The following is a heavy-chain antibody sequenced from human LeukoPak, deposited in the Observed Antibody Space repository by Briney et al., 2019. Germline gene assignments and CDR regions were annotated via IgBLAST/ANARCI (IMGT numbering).Heavy chain of an antibody. D-gene: IGHD2-15*01. J-gene: IGHJ4*02. CDR2: INPHSGGT. CDR1: GYTFTGYY. Sequence: ASAMVSCKASGYTFTGYYMHWVRQAPGQGLEWMGWINPHSGGTNYAQKFQGRVTMTRDTSISTAYMELSRLRSDDTAVYYCATKRRYCSGGSCSKPFDYWGQGTLVTVSS. CDR3: ATKRRYCSGGSCSKPFDY. V-gene: IGHV1-2*02.